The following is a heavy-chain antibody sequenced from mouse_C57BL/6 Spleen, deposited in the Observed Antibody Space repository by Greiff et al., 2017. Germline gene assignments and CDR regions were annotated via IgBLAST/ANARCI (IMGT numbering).Heavy chain of an antibody. J-gene: IGHJ3*01. CDR2: IYPRNGNT. D-gene: IGHD1-2*01. CDR3: ERCATAGEGWCDY. V-gene: IGHV1-81*01. Sequence: QVQLQQSGAELARPGASVKLSCKASGYTFTSYGISWVKQRTGQGLEWIGEIYPRNGNTYYNEKFKGKATLTAAKSSSTAYIELRSLTSEDSAVYSGERCATAGEGWCDYWGQGTLVTVSA. CDR1: GYTFTSYG.